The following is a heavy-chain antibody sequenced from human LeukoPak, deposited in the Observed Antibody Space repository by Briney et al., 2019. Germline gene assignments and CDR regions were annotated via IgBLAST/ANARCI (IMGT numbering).Heavy chain of an antibody. V-gene: IGHV3-23*01. Sequence: GGSLRLSCAASGFTFSSYAMTWVRQAPGKGLEWVSAISGSGGNTYYADSVKGRFTISRDNSKNTLSLQMNSLRAEDTAVYYCAKGGLLVASFDYWGQGTLVTVSS. D-gene: IGHD5-12*01. CDR1: GFTFSSYA. CDR3: AKGGLLVASFDY. J-gene: IGHJ4*02. CDR2: ISGSGGNT.